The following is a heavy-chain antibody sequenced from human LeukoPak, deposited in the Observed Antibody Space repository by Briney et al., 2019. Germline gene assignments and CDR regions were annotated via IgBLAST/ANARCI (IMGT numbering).Heavy chain of an antibody. V-gene: IGHV1-2*02. CDR1: GYTFTNSA. Sequence: GASVKVSCKASGYTFTNSAMNWVRQAPGQGLEWMGWINPNSGGTNYAQKFQGRVTMTRDTSISPAYMELSRLRSDDTAVYYCARERSGSYGYTSWRYDYWGKGNLVSVSS. CDR3: ARERSGSYGYTSWRYDY. D-gene: IGHD3-16*01. CDR2: INPNSGGT. J-gene: IGHJ4*02.